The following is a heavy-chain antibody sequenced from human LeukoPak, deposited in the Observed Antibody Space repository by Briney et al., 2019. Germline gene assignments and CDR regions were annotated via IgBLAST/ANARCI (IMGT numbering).Heavy chain of an antibody. D-gene: IGHD1-20*01. CDR3: ASYNWNDVEDY. J-gene: IGHJ4*02. Sequence: SETLSLTCSVSGGSISSYYWSWIRQPPGKGLEWIGYIYYSGSTNYNPSLQSRVTISVDTSKNQFSLKLSSVTAADTAVYYCASYNWNDVEDYWGQGTLVTVSS. V-gene: IGHV4-59*01. CDR1: GGSISSYY. CDR2: IYYSGST.